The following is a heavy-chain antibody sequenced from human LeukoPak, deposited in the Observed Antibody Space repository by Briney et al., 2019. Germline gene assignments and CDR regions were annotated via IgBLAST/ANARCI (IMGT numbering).Heavy chain of an antibody. CDR2: ISGSGGSR. CDR1: RFTFSSYA. V-gene: IGHV3-23*01. J-gene: IGHJ6*02. Sequence: GGSLRLSCADSRFTFSSYAMNWVRRAPGKGLEWVSGISGSGGSRYYADSVKGRFTISRDYSKNTLYLQMNSLRADDTAVYYCAKDVKGSYGMDVWGQGTTVTVSS. CDR3: AKDVKGSYGMDV.